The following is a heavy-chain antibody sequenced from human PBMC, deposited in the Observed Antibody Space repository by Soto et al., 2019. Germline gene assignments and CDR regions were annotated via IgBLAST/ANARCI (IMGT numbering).Heavy chain of an antibody. CDR2: ISEDGSRK. D-gene: IGHD5-12*01. CDR3: AKVREDLVLLVALDS. CDR1: GFRFGAYA. J-gene: IGHJ4*02. Sequence: QVQLVESGGGVVQPGKSVRLSCAASGFRFGAYAMHWVRQAPGKGLEWVAVISEDGSRKYYRDSVKSRFTISRDNSKNTLFLQMDRLRLEDTAVYSCAKVREDLVLLVALDSWGQGTRVTVSS. V-gene: IGHV3-30*18.